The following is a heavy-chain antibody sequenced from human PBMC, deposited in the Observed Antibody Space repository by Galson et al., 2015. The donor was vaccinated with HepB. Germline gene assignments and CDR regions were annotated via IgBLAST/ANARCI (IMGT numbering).Heavy chain of an antibody. CDR2: ISAGGDRA. V-gene: IGHV3-23*01. J-gene: IGHJ4*02. D-gene: IGHD2-2*02. CDR3: ARAIPAPSRYSFDL. CDR1: GFTFSSYS. Sequence: SLRLSCAASGFTFSSYSMWWARQAPGKGLEWVSVISAGGDRAYYAASVKGRFTISRDNSKNIMYIQMNSLRAEDTAVHFCARAIPAPSRYSFDLWGQGTLVTVSS.